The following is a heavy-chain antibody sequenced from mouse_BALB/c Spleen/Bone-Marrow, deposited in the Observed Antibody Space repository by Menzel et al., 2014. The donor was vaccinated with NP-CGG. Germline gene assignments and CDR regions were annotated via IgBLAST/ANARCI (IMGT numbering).Heavy chain of an antibody. Sequence: QVQLQQSGAELVKPGAPVKLSCKASGYTFTSYWMNWVKQRPGRGLGWIGRIGPSDSETHYNQKFKDKATLTVDKSSSTAYIQLSSLTSEDSAVYYCARALGDGYYYAMDYWGQGTSVTVSS. J-gene: IGHJ4*01. D-gene: IGHD2-3*01. CDR3: ARALGDGYYYAMDY. V-gene: IGHV1-74*01. CDR1: GYTFTSYW. CDR2: IGPSDSET.